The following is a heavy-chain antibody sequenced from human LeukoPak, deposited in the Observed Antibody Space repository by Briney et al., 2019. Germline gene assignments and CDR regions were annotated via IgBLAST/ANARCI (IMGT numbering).Heavy chain of an antibody. CDR1: GYTFTSYY. CDR3: AKDLNCGGDCYKIGWFDH. V-gene: IGHV1-69*13. D-gene: IGHD2-21*02. CDR2: IIPIFGTA. Sequence: SVTVSCKASGYTFTSYYMHWVRQAPGQGLEWMGGIIPIFGTANYAQKFQGRVTITADASTSTAYMELSSLRSEDTAVYYCAKDLNCGGDCYKIGWFDHWGQGTLVTVSS. J-gene: IGHJ5*02.